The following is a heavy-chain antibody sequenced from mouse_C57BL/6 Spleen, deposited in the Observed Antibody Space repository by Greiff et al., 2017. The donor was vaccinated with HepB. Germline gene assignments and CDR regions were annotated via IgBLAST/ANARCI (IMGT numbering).Heavy chain of an antibody. CDR1: GYTFTSYT. Sequence: QVHVKQSGAELARPGASVKMSCKASGYTFTSYTMHWVKQRPGQGLEWIGYINPSSGYTKYNQKFKDKATLTADKSSSTAYMQLSSLTSEDSAVYYCARGGRFCYWGQGSTLTVSS. J-gene: IGHJ2*01. V-gene: IGHV1-4*01. CDR2: INPSSGYT. CDR3: ARGGRFCY.